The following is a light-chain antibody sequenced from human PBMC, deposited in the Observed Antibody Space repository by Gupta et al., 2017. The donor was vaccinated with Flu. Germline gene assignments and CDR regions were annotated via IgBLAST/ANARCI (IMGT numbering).Light chain of an antibody. CDR2: DAS. CDR1: QDIKNF. J-gene: IGKJ4*01. Sequence: GDRVTITCQASQDIKNFLNWFQQKPGKAPKVLIYDASSLKTGVPSRFSGSGSGTAFTLTITSLQPEDFATYYCQQYYNDLISFGGGTKVEIK. CDR3: QQYYNDLIS. V-gene: IGKV1-33*01.